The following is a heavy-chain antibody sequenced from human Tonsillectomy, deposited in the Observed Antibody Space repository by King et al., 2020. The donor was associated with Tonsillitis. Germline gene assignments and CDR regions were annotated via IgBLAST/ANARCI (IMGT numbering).Heavy chain of an antibody. Sequence: QLVQSGAEVKKPGASVKVSCKASGYTFTSYDINWVRQATGQGLEWMGWMNPNSGNTGYAQKFQGRVTMTRNTSISTAYMGLSSLRSEETAVYYCARVGYFDLLLSGDAVDIWGQGAMVTVSS. J-gene: IGHJ3*02. D-gene: IGHD3-9*01. CDR2: MNPNSGNT. CDR3: ARVGYFDLLLSGDAVDI. CDR1: GYTFTSYD. V-gene: IGHV1-8*02.